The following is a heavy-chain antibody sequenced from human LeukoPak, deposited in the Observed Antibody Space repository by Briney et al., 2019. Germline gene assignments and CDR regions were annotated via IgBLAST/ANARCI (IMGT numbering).Heavy chain of an antibody. CDR1: GGTFSSYA. D-gene: IGHD3-22*01. Sequence: SVKVSCKASGGTFSSYAIRWVRQAPGQGLEWMGGIIPISGTANYAQKFQGRVTITADESTSTAYMELSSLRSEDTAVYYCARDTGYYYDSSGYQYYYYYYMDVWGKGTTVTISS. CDR3: ARDTGYYYDSSGYQYYYYYYMDV. J-gene: IGHJ6*03. V-gene: IGHV1-69*13. CDR2: IIPISGTA.